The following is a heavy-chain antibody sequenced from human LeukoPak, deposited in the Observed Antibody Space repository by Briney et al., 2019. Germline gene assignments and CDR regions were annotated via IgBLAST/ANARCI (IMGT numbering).Heavy chain of an antibody. J-gene: IGHJ4*02. D-gene: IGHD4-17*01. CDR2: ISPDGTTT. Sequence: PGGSLRLSCAASGFTFTSYWIHWVQQTPGKGLVWVSAISPDGTTTRYADYVKGRITISRDNAKNTVYLQMNSLRGEDTAVYYCTRDRTTVTLFDYWGQGTLVTVSS. CDR1: GFTFTSYW. V-gene: IGHV3-74*01. CDR3: TRDRTTVTLFDY.